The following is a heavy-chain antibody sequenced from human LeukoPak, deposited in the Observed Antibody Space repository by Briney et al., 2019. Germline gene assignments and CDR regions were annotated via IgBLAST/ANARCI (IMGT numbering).Heavy chain of an antibody. CDR3: ARDLPSNYDMRFDP. CDR1: GFTFSSYA. J-gene: IGHJ5*02. Sequence: GGSLRLSCAASGFTFSSYAMHWVRQAPGKGLEWVAVISYDGSNKYYADSVKGRFTISRDNSKNTLYLQMNSLRAEDTAVYYCARDLPSNYDMRFDPWGQGPLVPVSS. CDR2: ISYDGSNK. D-gene: IGHD4-11*01. V-gene: IGHV3-30-3*01.